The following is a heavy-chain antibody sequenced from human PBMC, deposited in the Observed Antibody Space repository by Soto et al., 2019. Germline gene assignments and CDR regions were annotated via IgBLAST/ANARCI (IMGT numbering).Heavy chain of an antibody. CDR2: ISAYNGNT. CDR3: ARRGVAFYYYGMDV. J-gene: IGHJ6*02. D-gene: IGHD3-10*01. CDR1: GYTFTSYG. Sequence: ASVKVSCKASGYTFTSYGISWVRQAPGQGLEWMGWISAYNGNTNYAQKLQGRVTMTTDTSTSTAYMELRSLRSNDTAVYYWARRGVAFYYYGMDVWGQGATVTVSS. V-gene: IGHV1-18*04.